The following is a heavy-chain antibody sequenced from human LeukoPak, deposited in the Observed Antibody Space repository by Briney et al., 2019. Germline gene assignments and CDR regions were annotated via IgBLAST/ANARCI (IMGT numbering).Heavy chain of an antibody. V-gene: IGHV3-66*01. CDR3: AKRYFHGSGDYFDY. D-gene: IGHD3-10*01. J-gene: IGHJ4*02. Sequence: PGGSLRLSCAASGFTVSSNYMSWVRQAPGKGLEWVSVIYSGGSTYYADSVKGRFTISRDNSKNTLYLQMNSLRAEDTAVYYCAKRYFHGSGDYFDYWGQGTLVTVSS. CDR1: GFTVSSNY. CDR2: IYSGGST.